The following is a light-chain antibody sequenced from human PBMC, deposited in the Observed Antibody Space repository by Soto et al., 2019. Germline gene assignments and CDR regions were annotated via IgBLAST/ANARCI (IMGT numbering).Light chain of an antibody. V-gene: IGLV2-11*01. CDR1: SSDVGGYNY. Sequence: QSLLTQPRSVSGSPGQSVTISCTGSSSDVGGYNYVSWYQHHPDKAPKLIIYDVIKRPSGVPDRFSGSTSGNTASLTITGLQAEDEADYFCCSYAGTYTHVIFGGGTKLTVL. CDR3: CSYAGTYTHVI. J-gene: IGLJ2*01. CDR2: DVI.